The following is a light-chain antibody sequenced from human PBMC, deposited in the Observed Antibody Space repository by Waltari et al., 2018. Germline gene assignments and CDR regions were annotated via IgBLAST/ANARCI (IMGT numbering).Light chain of an antibody. Sequence: DIVMTQTPLSLPVTPGEPASISCRSSQSLLHSNGNTYLHWYLQKPGQSPRLLIYKVTNRRSGVPDRFSGSGSGTDFTLKISRVEPEDVGVYYCLQSIKDPRTFGQGTKVEIK. CDR2: KVT. CDR1: QSLLHSNGNTY. J-gene: IGKJ1*01. V-gene: IGKV2D-29*02. CDR3: LQSIKDPRT.